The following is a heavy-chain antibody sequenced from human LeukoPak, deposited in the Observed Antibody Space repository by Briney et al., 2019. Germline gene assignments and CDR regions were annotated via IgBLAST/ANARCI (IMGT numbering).Heavy chain of an antibody. Sequence: PGGSLRLSCAASGFTFSDYYMSWIRQAPGKGLEWVSAISGSGGSTFYADSVKGRFTISRDSSKNTLYLQMNSLRAEDTAVYYCAKVYSAGWYPGYFDYWGQGTLVTVSS. V-gene: IGHV3-23*01. CDR1: GFTFSDYY. CDR3: AKVYSAGWYPGYFDY. CDR2: ISGSGGST. J-gene: IGHJ4*02. D-gene: IGHD6-19*01.